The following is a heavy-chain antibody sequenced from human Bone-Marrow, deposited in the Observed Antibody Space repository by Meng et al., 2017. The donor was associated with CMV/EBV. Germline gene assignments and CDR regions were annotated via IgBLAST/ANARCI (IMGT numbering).Heavy chain of an antibody. J-gene: IGHJ6*02. D-gene: IGHD4-17*01. CDR2: ISSSSSYI. Sequence: GGSLRRSCAASGFTFSSYSMNWVRQAPGKGLEWVSSISSSSSYIYYADSVKGRFTISRDNAKNSLYLQMNSLRAEDTAVYYCARGWDYGDYFGDYYGMDVWGQGTTVTVSS. CDR3: ARGWDYGDYFGDYYGMDV. CDR1: GFTFSSYS. V-gene: IGHV3-21*01.